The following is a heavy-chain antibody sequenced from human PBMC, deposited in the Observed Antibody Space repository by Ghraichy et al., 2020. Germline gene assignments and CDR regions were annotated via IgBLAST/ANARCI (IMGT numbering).Heavy chain of an antibody. V-gene: IGHV3-9*01. Sequence: SLRLSCAASGFTFDDYAMHWVRQAPGKGLEWVSGISWNSGSIGYADSVKGRFTISRDNAKNSLYLQMNSLRAEDTALYYCAKDKGYDSSENAFDIWGQGTMVTVSS. CDR3: AKDKGYDSSENAFDI. CDR2: ISWNSGSI. CDR1: GFTFDDYA. J-gene: IGHJ3*02. D-gene: IGHD3-22*01.